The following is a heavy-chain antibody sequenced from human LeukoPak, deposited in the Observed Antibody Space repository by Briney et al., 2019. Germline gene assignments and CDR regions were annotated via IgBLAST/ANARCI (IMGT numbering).Heavy chain of an antibody. Sequence: ASVKVSCKASGYTFTSYYMHWVRQAPGQALEWMGIFNPSGGSTSYAQKFQGRVTMTRDTSTSTVYMELSSLRSEDTAVYYCARDRTYLTIFGVVTRLNTRNYFDYWGQGTLVTVSS. CDR2: FNPSGGST. CDR3: ARDRTYLTIFGVVTRLNTRNYFDY. CDR1: GYTFTSYY. D-gene: IGHD3-3*01. J-gene: IGHJ4*02. V-gene: IGHV1-46*01.